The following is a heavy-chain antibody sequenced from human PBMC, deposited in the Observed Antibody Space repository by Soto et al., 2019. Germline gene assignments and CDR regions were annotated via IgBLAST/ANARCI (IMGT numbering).Heavy chain of an antibody. V-gene: IGHV4-4*07. CDR3: ARDRTPVATSYFDY. CDR1: GGSISGYY. D-gene: IGHD5-12*01. Sequence: QVQLQESGPGLVKPSETLSLTCTVSGGSISGYYWSWIRQPAGKGLEWIGRIYTSGSTNYNPSLKCRVTMSVDTSKNQFSLKLTSVTAADTAVYYCARDRTPVATSYFDYWGQGALVTVSS. J-gene: IGHJ4*02. CDR2: IYTSGST.